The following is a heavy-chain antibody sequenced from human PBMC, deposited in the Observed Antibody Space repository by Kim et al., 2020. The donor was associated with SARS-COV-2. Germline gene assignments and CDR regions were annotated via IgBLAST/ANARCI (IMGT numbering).Heavy chain of an antibody. CDR1: GGSFSGYY. Sequence: SETLSLTCAVYGGSFSGYYWSWIRQPPGKGLEWIGEINHSGSTNYNPSLKSRVTISVDTSKNQFSLKLSSVTAADTAVYYCARGSDPPEWGYGDYGGRDYWGQGTLVTVSS. V-gene: IGHV4-34*01. D-gene: IGHD4-17*01. CDR2: INHSGST. CDR3: ARGSDPPEWGYGDYGGRDY. J-gene: IGHJ4*02.